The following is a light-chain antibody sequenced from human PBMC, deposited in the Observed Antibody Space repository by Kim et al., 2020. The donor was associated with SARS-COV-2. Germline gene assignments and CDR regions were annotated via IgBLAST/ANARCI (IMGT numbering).Light chain of an antibody. J-gene: IGKJ4*01. Sequence: PGERSTRSCRASQSVSSSYLAWYQQQPGQAPRLLIYGASSRATGIPDRFSGSGSGTDFTLTISRLEPEDFAVYYCQQYGSSPGLTFGGGTKVDIK. CDR2: GAS. CDR1: QSVSSSY. CDR3: QQYGSSPGLT. V-gene: IGKV3-20*01.